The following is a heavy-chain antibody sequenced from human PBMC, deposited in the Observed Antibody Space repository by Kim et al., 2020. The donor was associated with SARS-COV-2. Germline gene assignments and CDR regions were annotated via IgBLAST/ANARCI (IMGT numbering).Heavy chain of an antibody. CDR3: VRELRYSGSL. Sequence: GGSLRLSCVASGVTLSSYWMTWVRQAPGKGLQWVATIKQDGTEKYYVDSVKSRFTISRDNAKNSLYLQMNSLRGEDTAVYYCVRELRYSGSLWGQGTLVTVSS. CDR1: GVTLSSYW. J-gene: IGHJ4*02. D-gene: IGHD2-15*01. V-gene: IGHV3-7*03. CDR2: IKQDGTEK.